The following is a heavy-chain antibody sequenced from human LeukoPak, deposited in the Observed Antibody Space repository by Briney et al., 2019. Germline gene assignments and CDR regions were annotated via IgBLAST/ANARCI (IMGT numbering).Heavy chain of an antibody. V-gene: IGHV3-11*01. CDR2: ISSSGSTI. CDR3: ARVGGWWDYYYYYYMDV. D-gene: IGHD6-19*01. CDR1: GFTFSDYY. J-gene: IGHJ6*03. Sequence: GGSLRLSCAASGFTFSDYYMSWIRQAPGKGLEWVSYISSSGSTIYYADSVKGRFTISRDNSKNTLYLQMNSLRAEDTAVYYCARVGGWWDYYYYYYMDVWGKGTTVTVSS.